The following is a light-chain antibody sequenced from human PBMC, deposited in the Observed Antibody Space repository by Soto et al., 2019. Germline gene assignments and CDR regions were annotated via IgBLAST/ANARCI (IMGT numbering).Light chain of an antibody. V-gene: IGKV3D-7*01. CDR3: HQDCDLPRT. CDR2: GAS. Sequence: EIVMTQSPVTLSLSPGDRATLSCRASQSLSNTYISWYQQKPGQAPRLLIYGASTRATGIPARFSGSGSGTDFTLTISSLQPEDFALYYCHQDCDLPRTFGGGTKVEIK. CDR1: QSLSNTY. J-gene: IGKJ4*01.